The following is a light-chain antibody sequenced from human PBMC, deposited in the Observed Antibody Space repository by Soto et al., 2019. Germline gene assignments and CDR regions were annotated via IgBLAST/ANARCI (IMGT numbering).Light chain of an antibody. CDR3: CSYAGSSTVV. V-gene: IGLV2-23*01. CDR1: SSDVGSYNL. CDR2: EGS. J-gene: IGLJ2*01. Sequence: QSVLTQPASVSGSPGQSITISCTGTSSDVGSYNLVSWYQQHPGKAPKLVIYEGSKRPSGVSNRFSGSKSGNTASLTISGLQAEDEADYYCCSYAGSSTVVFGGGTKLNVL.